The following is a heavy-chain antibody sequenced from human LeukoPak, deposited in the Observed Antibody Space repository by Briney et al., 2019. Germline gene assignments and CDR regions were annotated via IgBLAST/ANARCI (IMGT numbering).Heavy chain of an antibody. CDR1: GFILSDHY. CDR2: TKRKREAYTT. CDR3: GSLISFLGF. D-gene: IGHD2/OR15-2a*01. V-gene: IGHV3-72*01. Sequence: GGSLRLSCAASGFILSDHYMDWVRQAPGKGLEWIGRTKRKREAYTTEYAAPVRGRFIISRDDSKNSLFLQMNSLKIEDTAVYYWGSLISFLGFWGQGTRVTVSS. J-gene: IGHJ4*02.